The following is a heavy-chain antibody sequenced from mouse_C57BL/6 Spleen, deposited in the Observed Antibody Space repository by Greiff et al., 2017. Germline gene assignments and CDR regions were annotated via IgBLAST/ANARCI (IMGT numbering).Heavy chain of an antibody. CDR2: IDPEAGGT. CDR3: TGWWTRWYFDV. D-gene: IGHD1-1*02. J-gene: IGHJ1*03. Sequence: QVQLQQSGAELVRPGASVTLSCKASGYTFTDYEMHWVKQTPVHGLEWIGAIDPEAGGTAYNQKFKGKAILTADKSSSTAYMELRSLTSEDSAVYYCTGWWTRWYFDVWGTGTTVTVSS. V-gene: IGHV1-15*01. CDR1: GYTFTDYE.